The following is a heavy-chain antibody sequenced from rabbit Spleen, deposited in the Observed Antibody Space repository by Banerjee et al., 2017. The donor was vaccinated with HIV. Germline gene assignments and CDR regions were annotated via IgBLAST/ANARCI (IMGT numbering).Heavy chain of an antibody. CDR1: GVFSCSNNY. D-gene: IGHD8-1*01. CDR3: AGVTGSSFSSYGMDL. J-gene: IGHJ6*01. Sequence: QSLVEAGGEGLNHPASLLPTCRTSGVFSCSNNYMCCFVHAPGKGLEWMACMDTGSSGFTYFASWAKGRFTISKTSSATVTMQITRLSAADTAANFCAGVTGSSFSSYGMDLWGQGTLVTVS. CDR2: MDTGSSGFT. V-gene: IGHV1S40*01.